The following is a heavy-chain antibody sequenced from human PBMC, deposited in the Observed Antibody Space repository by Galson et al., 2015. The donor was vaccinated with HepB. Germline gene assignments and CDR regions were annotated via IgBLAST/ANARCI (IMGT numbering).Heavy chain of an antibody. CDR2: INGNDDK. D-gene: IGHD1-20*01. CDR3: AHRRQVITKEFDS. V-gene: IGHV2-5*01. Sequence: PALVKPTQTLTLTCTFSGFSLSTRTVGVGWIRQPPGKALEWLALINGNDDKRCSPSLKRRLTITKDTSRSQVVLTMTNMDPVDTATYYCAHRRQVITKEFDSWGQGTLVTVSS. CDR1: GFSLSTRTVG. J-gene: IGHJ4*02.